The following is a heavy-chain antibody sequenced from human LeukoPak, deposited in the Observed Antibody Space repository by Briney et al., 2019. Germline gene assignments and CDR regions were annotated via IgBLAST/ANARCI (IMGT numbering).Heavy chain of an antibody. CDR2: IRYDESNK. Sequence: PGGSLRLSCAASGFILSSYSMHWVRQAPGKGLEWVTFIRYDESNKYYADSVKGRFTISRDNSKNTLYLQMNNLRAEDTAVYYCAKELRFYNSGSSYNYMDVWGKGTTVTISS. CDR1: GFILSSYS. D-gene: IGHD3-22*01. CDR3: AKELRFYNSGSSYNYMDV. V-gene: IGHV3-30*02. J-gene: IGHJ6*03.